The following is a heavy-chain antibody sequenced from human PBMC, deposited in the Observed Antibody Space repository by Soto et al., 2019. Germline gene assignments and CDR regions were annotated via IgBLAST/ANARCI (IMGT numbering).Heavy chain of an antibody. CDR2: IYYSGST. CDR1: GGSISSGGYY. D-gene: IGHD2-2*01. CDR3: ARATYCSSTSCYFYHDNWFDP. J-gene: IGHJ5*02. Sequence: PSETLSLTCTVSGGSISSGGYYWSWIRQHPGKGLEWIGYIYYSGSTYYNPSLKSRVTISVDTSKNQFSLKLSSVTAADTAVYYCARATYCSSTSCYFYHDNWFDPWGQGTLVTVSS. V-gene: IGHV4-31*03.